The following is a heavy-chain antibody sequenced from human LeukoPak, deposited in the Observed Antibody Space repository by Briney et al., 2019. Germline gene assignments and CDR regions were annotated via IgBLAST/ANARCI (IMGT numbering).Heavy chain of an antibody. CDR2: IYHSGST. Sequence: ETLSLTCTVSGGSISSYYWSWIRQPPGKGLEWIGYIYHSGSTYYNPSLKSRVTISVDRSKNQFSLKLSSVTAADTAVYYCASRYFDWLTRHWTGLDYWGQGTLVTVSS. J-gene: IGHJ4*02. D-gene: IGHD3-9*01. V-gene: IGHV4-59*12. CDR3: ASRYFDWLTRHWTGLDY. CDR1: GGSISSYY.